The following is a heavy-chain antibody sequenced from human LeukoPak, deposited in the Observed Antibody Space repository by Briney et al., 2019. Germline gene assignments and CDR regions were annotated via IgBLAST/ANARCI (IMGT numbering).Heavy chain of an antibody. CDR3: ARFITGPYYFDY. V-gene: IGHV3-21*01. D-gene: IGHD3-22*01. Sequence: PGGSLRLSCATSGFTFNNYNMNWVRQAPGRALEWVSSITSSGTYIFYADSVKGRFTISRDNAKNTLYLQMNSLRAEDTAVYYCARFITGPYYFDYWGQGTLVTVSS. CDR2: ITSSGTYI. J-gene: IGHJ4*02. CDR1: GFTFNNYN.